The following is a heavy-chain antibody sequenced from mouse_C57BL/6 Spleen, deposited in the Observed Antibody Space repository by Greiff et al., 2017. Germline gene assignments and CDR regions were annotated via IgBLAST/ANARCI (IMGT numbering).Heavy chain of an antibody. V-gene: IGHV5-6*01. J-gene: IGHJ4*01. D-gene: IGHD2-2*01. CDR3: ARGLRRTYYAMDY. Sequence: EVQVVESGGDLVKPGGSLKLSCAPSGFTFSSYGMSWVRQTPDKRLEWVATISSGGSYTYYPDSVKGRFTISRDNAKNTLYLQMSSLKSEDTAMYYCARGLRRTYYAMDYWGQGTSVTVSS. CDR1: GFTFSSYG. CDR2: ISSGGSYT.